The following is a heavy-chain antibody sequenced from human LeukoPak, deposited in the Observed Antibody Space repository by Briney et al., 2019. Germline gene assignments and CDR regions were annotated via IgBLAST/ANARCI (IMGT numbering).Heavy chain of an antibody. CDR2: ISTSGGTI. V-gene: IGHV3-48*02. Sequence: PGGSLRLSCAASGFTFSSYSIHWVRQAPGKGLEWLSYISTSGGTIYYADSVKGRFTISRDNAKNSLYLQMNSLRDEDTAVYFCARGYNHDVSGYQPLDYWGQGALVTVSA. D-gene: IGHD3-22*01. J-gene: IGHJ4*02. CDR3: ARGYNHDVSGYQPLDY. CDR1: GFTFSSYS.